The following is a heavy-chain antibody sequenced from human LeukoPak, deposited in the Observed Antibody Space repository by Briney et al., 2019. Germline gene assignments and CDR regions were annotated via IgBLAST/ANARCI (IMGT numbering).Heavy chain of an antibody. CDR1: GYTFTSYY. CDR2: INPSGGST. V-gene: IGHV1-46*01. D-gene: IGHD3-10*01. CDR3: ARGPTTMVRGVMIYGMDV. J-gene: IGHJ6*02. Sequence: ASVKVSCKPSGYTFTSYYMHWVRQAPGQGLEWMGIINPSGGSTSYAQKFQGRVTMTRDTSTSTVYMELSSLRSEDTAVYYCARGPTTMVRGVMIYGMDVWGQGTTVTVSS.